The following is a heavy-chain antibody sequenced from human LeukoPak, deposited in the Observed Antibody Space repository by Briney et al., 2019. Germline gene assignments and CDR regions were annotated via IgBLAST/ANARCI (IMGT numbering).Heavy chain of an antibody. J-gene: IGHJ4*02. CDR3: ARDSSGYSIFDY. D-gene: IGHD3-22*01. Sequence: SQTLSLTCTVSGGSLSSGDYYWSWIRQPPGKGLEWIGYIYYSGTTYYNPSLKSRVTISVDTSKNQFSLKLSSVTAADTAVYYCARDSSGYSIFDYWGQGTLVTVSS. CDR1: GGSLSSGDYY. V-gene: IGHV4-30-4*01. CDR2: IYYSGTT.